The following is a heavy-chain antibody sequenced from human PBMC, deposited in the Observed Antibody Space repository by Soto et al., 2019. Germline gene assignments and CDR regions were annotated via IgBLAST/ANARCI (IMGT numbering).Heavy chain of an antibody. J-gene: IGHJ4*02. CDR1: GGSVSSGSYY. CDR2: IYYSWST. CDR3: ARVNGYSYGVRAVDY. V-gene: IGHV4-61*01. D-gene: IGHD5-18*01. Sequence: ETLSLTCTVSGGSVSSGSYYWSWIRQPPGKGLAWIGYIYYSWSTNYNPSLKSRFTISVYTYKNQFSLKLSSVTAADTAVYYCARVNGYSYGVRAVDYWGQGTLVTVSS.